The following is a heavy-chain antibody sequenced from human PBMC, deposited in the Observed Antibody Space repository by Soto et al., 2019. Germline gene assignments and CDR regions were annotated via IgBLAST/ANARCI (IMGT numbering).Heavy chain of an antibody. CDR2: INHSGST. V-gene: IGHV4-34*01. Sequence: SETLSLPFAGYGGSFSGYYWSWIRQPPGKGLEWIGEINHSGSTNYNPSLKSRVTISVDTSKNQFSLKLSSVTATDTAVYYCARSGETRHYYDFWSGYYRSPTYYYGMDVWGQGTTVTVSS. CDR3: ARSGETRHYYDFWSGYYRSPTYYYGMDV. CDR1: GGSFSGYY. J-gene: IGHJ6*02. D-gene: IGHD3-3*01.